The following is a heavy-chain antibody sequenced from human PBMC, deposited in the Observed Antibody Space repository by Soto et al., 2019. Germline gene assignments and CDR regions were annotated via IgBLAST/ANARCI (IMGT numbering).Heavy chain of an antibody. Sequence: ASVKVSCKASGYTFTGYYMHWVRQAPGQGLEWMGWINPNSGGTNYAQKFQGRVTMTRDASISTAYMELSRLRSDDTAVYYCARGVGATNYFDYWGQGTLVTVSS. J-gene: IGHJ4*02. D-gene: IGHD1-26*01. V-gene: IGHV1-2*02. CDR3: ARGVGATNYFDY. CDR1: GYTFTGYY. CDR2: INPNSGGT.